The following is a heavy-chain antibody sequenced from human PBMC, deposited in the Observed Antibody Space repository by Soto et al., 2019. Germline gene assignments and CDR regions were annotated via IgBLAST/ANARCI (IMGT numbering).Heavy chain of an antibody. D-gene: IGHD6-19*01. J-gene: IGHJ4*02. V-gene: IGHV1-18*01. CDR1: GYTFTSYG. Sequence: ASVTVSCKASGYTFTSYGISWVRQAPGQGLEWMGWISAYNGNTNYAQKLQGRVTMTTDTSTSTAYMELRSLRSDDTAVYYCARKGASGWYKVFVDYWGQGTLVTVPQ. CDR2: ISAYNGNT. CDR3: ARKGASGWYKVFVDY.